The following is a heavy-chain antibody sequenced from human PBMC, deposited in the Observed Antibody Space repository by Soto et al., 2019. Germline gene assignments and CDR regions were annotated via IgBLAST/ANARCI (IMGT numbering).Heavy chain of an antibody. J-gene: IGHJ5*02. CDR3: VGAEWFDP. CDR1: GFTFSSYG. Sequence: PGGSLRLSCAASGFTFSSYGMNWVRQAPGKGLEYVSSISSSGGCIYYADSVKGRFTISRDNAKNTLYLQMNSLRAEDTAMYYCVGAEWFDPWGQGTLVTVSS. V-gene: IGHV3-21*01. CDR2: ISSSGGCI.